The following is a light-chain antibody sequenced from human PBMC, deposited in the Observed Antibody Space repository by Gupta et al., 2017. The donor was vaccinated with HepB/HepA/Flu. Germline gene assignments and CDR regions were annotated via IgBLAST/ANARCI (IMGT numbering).Light chain of an antibody. CDR1: QGMNNY. CDR2: AAS. J-gene: IGKJ4*01. V-gene: IGKV1-9*01. CDR3: RQLNSFPIT. Sequence: DIQLTQSPSFLSASVGDRVTITCRASQGMNNYLVWYQQKPGKAPNLLIYAASTLQSGVPSRFSGSGSGTEFTLTISSLQPEDFATYYCRQLNSFPITFGGGTKVEIK.